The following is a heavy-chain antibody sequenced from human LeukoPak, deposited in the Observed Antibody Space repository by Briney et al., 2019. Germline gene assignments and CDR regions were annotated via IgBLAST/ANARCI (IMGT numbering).Heavy chain of an antibody. CDR3: TRGSYGYYFDY. J-gene: IGHJ4*02. V-gene: IGHV3-49*04. CDR2: IRIKAYGGTT. Sequence: GGSLRLSCTASGFTSVDYAMSWVRQAPGKGVEWVGFIRIKAYGGTTEYAASVKGRFTISRDDSKSIAYLQMNSLKTEDTAVYHCTRGSYGYYFDYWGQGTLVTVSS. CDR1: GFTSVDYA. D-gene: IGHD5-18*01.